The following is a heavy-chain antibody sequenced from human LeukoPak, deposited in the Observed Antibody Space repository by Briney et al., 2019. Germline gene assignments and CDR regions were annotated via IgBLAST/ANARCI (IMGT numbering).Heavy chain of an antibody. CDR1: GFTLSRYA. V-gene: IGHV3-23*01. J-gene: IGHJ1*01. D-gene: IGHD2-2*02. CDR3: AKGVVPAAIRVTLLD. CDR2: ISGSGGST. Sequence: GGSLRLSRAASGFTLSRYAMSSVRPAPGKGLEWVSAISGSGGSTYYADSVKGRFTISRDNSKNTLYLQMNSLRAEDTAVYYCAKGVVPAAIRVTLLDWGQGTLVTVSS.